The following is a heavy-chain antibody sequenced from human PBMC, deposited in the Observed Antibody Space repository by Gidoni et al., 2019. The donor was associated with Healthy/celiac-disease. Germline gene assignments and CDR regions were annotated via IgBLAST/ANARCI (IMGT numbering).Heavy chain of an antibody. CDR1: GGTFSSYT. V-gene: IGHV1-69*02. CDR3: ARVGGCSSTSCYDYYYYGMDV. D-gene: IGHD2-2*01. CDR2: IIPILGIA. Sequence: QVQLVQSGAEVKKPGSSVKVSCKASGGTFSSYTISWVRKAPGQGLEWMGRIIPILGIANYAQKFQGRVTITADKSTSTAYMELSSLRSEDTAVYYCARVGGCSSTSCYDYYYYGMDVWGQGTTVTVSS. J-gene: IGHJ6*02.